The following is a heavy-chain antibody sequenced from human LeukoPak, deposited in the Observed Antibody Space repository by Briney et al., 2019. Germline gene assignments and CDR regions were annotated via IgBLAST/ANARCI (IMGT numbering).Heavy chain of an antibody. CDR2: IYYSVTT. CDR3: ARDRLRWPKIDF. D-gene: IGHD4-23*01. Sequence: SETLSLTCTVSGGSISSSDYYWGWIRQPPGKGLEWIGSIYYSVTTYYNPSLKSRVTISVDTSKNQFSLKLNSVTAADTAVYYCARDRLRWPKIDFWGQGTLVTVSS. J-gene: IGHJ4*02. V-gene: IGHV4-39*07. CDR1: GGSISSSDYY.